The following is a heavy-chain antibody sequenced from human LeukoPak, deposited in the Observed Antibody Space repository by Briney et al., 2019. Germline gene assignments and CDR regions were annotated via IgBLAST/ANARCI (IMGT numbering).Heavy chain of an antibody. Sequence: SETLSLTCAVSGYSISSGYYWAWIRQPPGKGLEWIGSIFHSGSTYYNPSLKSRVTISVDTSKNQFSLKLSSVTAADTAVYYCAREKTGTMVRGVIRHYYGMDVWGKGTTVTVSS. CDR1: GYSISSGYY. V-gene: IGHV4-38-2*02. CDR2: IFHSGST. CDR3: AREKTGTMVRGVIRHYYGMDV. J-gene: IGHJ6*04. D-gene: IGHD3-10*01.